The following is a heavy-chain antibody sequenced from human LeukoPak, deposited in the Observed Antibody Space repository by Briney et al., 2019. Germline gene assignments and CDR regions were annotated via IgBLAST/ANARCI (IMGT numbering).Heavy chain of an antibody. CDR2: LSGSGITT. J-gene: IGHJ4*02. CDR1: GFTFSNSA. CDR3: AKEVGYYYDSSGYCDY. Sequence: PGGSLRLSCAASGFTFSNSAMSWVRQAPGKGLEWVSTLSGSGITTYYADSVKGRFTISRDNSKNTLYLQMNSLRAEDTAVYYCAKEVGYYYDSSGYCDYWGQGTLVTVSS. D-gene: IGHD3-22*01. V-gene: IGHV3-23*01.